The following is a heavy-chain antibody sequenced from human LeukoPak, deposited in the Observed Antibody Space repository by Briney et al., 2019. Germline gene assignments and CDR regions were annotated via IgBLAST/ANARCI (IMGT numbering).Heavy chain of an antibody. CDR1: GFSLSSQW. Sequence: AGGSLRLSCAGSGFSLSSQWMSWVRQAPGKGPEWVANIKEDGSQKSYVDSVKGRFTISRDNAKNSLYLQMNSLRAEDTAVYYCARAFSWGQGTLVTVSS. D-gene: IGHD3-16*01. CDR2: IKEDGSQK. V-gene: IGHV3-7*01. J-gene: IGHJ5*02. CDR3: ARAFS.